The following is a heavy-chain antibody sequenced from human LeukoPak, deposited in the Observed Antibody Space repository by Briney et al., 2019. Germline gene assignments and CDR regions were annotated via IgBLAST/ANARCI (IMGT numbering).Heavy chain of an antibody. V-gene: IGHV1-69*05. J-gene: IGHJ4*02. CDR2: IIPIFGTA. Sequence: SVKVSCKASGGTFSSYAISWVRQAPGQGLEWMGRIIPIFGTANYAQKFQGRVTITTDESTSTAYMELSSLRSEDTAVYYCARDSGFVTGYYIPDYWGQGALVTVSS. D-gene: IGHD3-9*01. CDR1: GGTFSSYA. CDR3: ARDSGFVTGYYIPDY.